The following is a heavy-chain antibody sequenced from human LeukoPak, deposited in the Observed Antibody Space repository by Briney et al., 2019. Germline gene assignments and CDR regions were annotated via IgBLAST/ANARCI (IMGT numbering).Heavy chain of an antibody. J-gene: IGHJ5*01. D-gene: IGHD6-19*01. Sequence: HTGGSLRLSCAASGFAFSFYAMSWLRQPPGKGLEWDSTINANSGTTSYAASVRGRFTISRDNSKNTLYLQVNTLRADDTATYYCAKPISGGLAVTADWFHPWGQGTLVVVSS. CDR1: GFAFSFYA. CDR3: AKPISGGLAVTADWFHP. CDR2: INANSGTT. V-gene: IGHV3-23*01.